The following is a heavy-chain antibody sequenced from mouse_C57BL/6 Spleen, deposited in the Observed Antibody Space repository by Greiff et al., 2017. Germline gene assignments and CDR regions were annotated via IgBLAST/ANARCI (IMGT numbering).Heavy chain of an antibody. J-gene: IGHJ2*01. CDR2: INPSNGGT. CDR1: GYTFTSYW. CDR3: AREGSYYGNSDFEG. D-gene: IGHD2-1*01. Sequence: QVQLQQPGTELVKPGASVKLSCKASGYTFTSYWMHWVKQRPGQGLEWIGNINPSNGGTNYNEKFKSKATLTVDKSSSTAYMQLSSLTSEDSAVYYCAREGSYYGNSDFEGWGQGTTLTVAS. V-gene: IGHV1-53*01.